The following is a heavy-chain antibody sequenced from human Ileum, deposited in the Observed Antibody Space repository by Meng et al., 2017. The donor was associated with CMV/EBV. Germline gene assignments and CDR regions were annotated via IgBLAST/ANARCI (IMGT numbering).Heavy chain of an antibody. J-gene: IGHJ4*02. CDR3: ATTRLGELSY. CDR1: GFTFSSYW. CDR2: IKQDGSEK. Sequence: ELVWSGGGLVRPGGSLRLFCTVSGFTFSSYWMTWVRQAPGKGLEWVANIKQDGSEKYYVDSVKGRFTISRDNGKKSLYLEMNSLRGEDTAVYYCATTRLGELSYWGQGTLVTVSS. V-gene: IGHV3-7*02. D-gene: IGHD3-16*02.